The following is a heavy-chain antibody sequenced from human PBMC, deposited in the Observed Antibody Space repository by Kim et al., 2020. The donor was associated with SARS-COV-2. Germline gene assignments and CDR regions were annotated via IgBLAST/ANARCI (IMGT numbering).Heavy chain of an antibody. CDR2: ISSSGSTI. D-gene: IGHD5-18*01. J-gene: IGHJ6*02. CDR1: GFTFSDYY. Sequence: GGSLRLSCAASGFTFSDYYMSWIRQAPGKGLEWVSYISSSGSTIYYADSVKGRFTISRDNAKNSLYLQMNSLRAEDTAVYYCATEHTAMKNLYYYYGMDVWGQGTTVTVSS. V-gene: IGHV3-11*01. CDR3: ATEHTAMKNLYYYYGMDV.